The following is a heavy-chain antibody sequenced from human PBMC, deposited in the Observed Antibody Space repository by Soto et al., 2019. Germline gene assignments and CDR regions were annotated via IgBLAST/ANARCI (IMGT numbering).Heavy chain of an antibody. J-gene: IGHJ4*02. CDR1: GFTFTRHS. CDR3: ARNAGDHADHGWFDY. Sequence: EVQLVESGGALVQPGGSLRLSCAASGFTFTRHSMNWVRQAPGKGLEWVSYTSSSGGVIYYADSVKGRFSISRDNAKNAVDLQMSSLRDEDTAVYYCARNAGDHADHGWFDYWGQGTLVTVSS. CDR2: TSSSGGVI. V-gene: IGHV3-48*02. D-gene: IGHD2-21*02.